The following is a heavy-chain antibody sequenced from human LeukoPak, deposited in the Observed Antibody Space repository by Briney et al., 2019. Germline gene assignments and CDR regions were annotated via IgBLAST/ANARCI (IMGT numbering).Heavy chain of an antibody. V-gene: IGHV3-7*03. CDR1: GFTLSSHW. CDR2: VNRDGSET. J-gene: IGHJ6*02. CDR3: ARNNGMDV. Sequence: RGSLGLSCAASGFTLSSHWMTWVRQVPGRGPEWVANVNRDGSETYYLDSVKGRFTISKDNVKNSLYLQMNSLRAEDTALYHCARNNGMDVWGQGTTVIVSS.